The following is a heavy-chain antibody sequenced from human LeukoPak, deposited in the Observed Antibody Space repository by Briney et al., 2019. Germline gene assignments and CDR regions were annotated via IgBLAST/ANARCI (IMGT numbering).Heavy chain of an antibody. Sequence: TPSETLSLTCTVSGGSISSSSYSWGWIRQPPGKGLEWIGSIYYSGSTYYNPPLKSRVTISVDTSKNQFSLKLSSVTAADTAVYYCAKSHPSDFDYWGQGTLVTVSS. J-gene: IGHJ4*02. CDR3: AKSHPSDFDY. V-gene: IGHV4-39*01. CDR2: IYYSGST. CDR1: GGSISSSSYS.